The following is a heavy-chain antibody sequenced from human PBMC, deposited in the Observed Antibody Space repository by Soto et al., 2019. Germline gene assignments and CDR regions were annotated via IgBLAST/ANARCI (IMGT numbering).Heavy chain of an antibody. CDR1: GYAFSSYA. V-gene: IGHV1-3*05. J-gene: IGHJ6*02. Sequence: QVQLVQSGAEEKQSGASVKVSCKASGYAFSSYAMHWVRQAPGQRLEWMGWINIGSGKTEYSQKFQDRITISRDTSASRVCMEVRSLSSENRSVYLCVRDGGDCGYRLTYCYYMGLDVWGQGTTVTVSS. CDR3: VRDGGDCGYRLTYCYYMGLDV. CDR2: INIGSGKT. D-gene: IGHD2-21*02.